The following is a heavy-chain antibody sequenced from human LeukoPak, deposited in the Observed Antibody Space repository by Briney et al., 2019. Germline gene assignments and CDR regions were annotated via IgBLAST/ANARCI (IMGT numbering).Heavy chain of an antibody. Sequence: SETLSLTCTVSGGSISNYWNWIRQPPGKGLEWIGYIYYSGSTNYNPSLKSRVTISVDTSKNQFSLKLTSVPAADTAVYYCARFSFSSSDFDYWGQGALVTVSS. CDR2: IYYSGST. CDR1: GGSISNY. V-gene: IGHV4-59*01. J-gene: IGHJ4*02. D-gene: IGHD6-13*01. CDR3: ARFSFSSSDFDY.